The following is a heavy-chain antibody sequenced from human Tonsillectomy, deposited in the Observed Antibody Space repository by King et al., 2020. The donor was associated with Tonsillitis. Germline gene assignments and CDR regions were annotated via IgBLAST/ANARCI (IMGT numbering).Heavy chain of an antibody. CDR1: GYSFTNYY. J-gene: IGHJ4*02. D-gene: IGHD6-19*01. Sequence: EVQLVESGAEVKKPGESLRISCKGSGYSFTNYYISWVRQMPGKGLEWMGRIDPSDSFSNNSPSFQGHVTISVDKSISTAYLQWSSLKASDSAIYYCARHRGDVEQWLVPFDYWGQGTLVTVSS. CDR3: ARHRGDVEQWLVPFDY. V-gene: IGHV5-10-1*03. CDR2: IDPSDSFS.